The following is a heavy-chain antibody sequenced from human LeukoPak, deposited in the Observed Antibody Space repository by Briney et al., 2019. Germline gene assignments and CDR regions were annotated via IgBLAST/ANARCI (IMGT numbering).Heavy chain of an antibody. Sequence: GGSLRLSCAASGFTFSSYGMHWVRQAPGKGLEWVAFIRYDGSNKYYADSVKGRFTISRDNSKNTLYLQMNSLRAEDTAVYYCAKEVDYYGSGSYFPGFDYWGQGTLVTVSS. D-gene: IGHD3-10*01. V-gene: IGHV3-30*02. CDR3: AKEVDYYGSGSYFPGFDY. J-gene: IGHJ4*02. CDR2: IRYDGSNK. CDR1: GFTFSSYG.